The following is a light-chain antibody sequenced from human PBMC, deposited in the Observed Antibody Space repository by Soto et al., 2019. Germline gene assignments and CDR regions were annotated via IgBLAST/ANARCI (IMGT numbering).Light chain of an antibody. Sequence: EIVMTQSPATLSVSPGEGATLSCRASQSVGSNLAWYQQRPGQAPRLLIYGASTGATGIPARFSGSGSGTDFTLTISSLQSEDFAVYYCQHYDNWPPYTFGQGTNLEIK. CDR1: QSVGSN. CDR3: QHYDNWPPYT. CDR2: GAS. J-gene: IGKJ2*01. V-gene: IGKV3-15*01.